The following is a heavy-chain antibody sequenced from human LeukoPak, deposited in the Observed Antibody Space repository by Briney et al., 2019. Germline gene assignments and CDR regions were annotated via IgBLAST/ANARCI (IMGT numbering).Heavy chain of an antibody. Sequence: GGSLRLSCAASEFTFRSYWVSWVRQAPGKGLEWVASIKQDGSEKYYVDSVKGRVTISRDNAKNSLYLQMNSLRAEDTAVYYCARVFGAGYSDYWGQGTLVTVSS. CDR3: ARVFGAGYSDY. CDR2: IKQDGSEK. J-gene: IGHJ4*02. V-gene: IGHV3-7*01. D-gene: IGHD4/OR15-4a*01. CDR1: EFTFRSYW.